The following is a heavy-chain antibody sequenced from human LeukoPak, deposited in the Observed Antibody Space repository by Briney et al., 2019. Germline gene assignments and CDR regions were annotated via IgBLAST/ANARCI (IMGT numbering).Heavy chain of an antibody. CDR3: ARDIAVAGPYYMDV. J-gene: IGHJ6*03. CDR1: GFTFSSYA. CDR2: ISYDGSNK. V-gene: IGHV3-30*04. Sequence: GGSLRLSCAASGFTFSSYAMHWVHQAPGKGLEWVAVISYDGSNKYYADSVKGRFTISRDNSKNTLYLQMNSLRAEDTAVYYCARDIAVAGPYYMDVWGKGTTVTVSS. D-gene: IGHD6-19*01.